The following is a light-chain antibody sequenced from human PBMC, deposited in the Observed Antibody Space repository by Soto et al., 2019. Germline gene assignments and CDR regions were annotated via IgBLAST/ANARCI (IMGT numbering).Light chain of an antibody. V-gene: IGKV1-27*01. J-gene: IGKJ3*01. CDR2: AAS. Sequence: DIQMTQSPSALSASVGDRVTITCRASQDIRKYLAWYQHKAGEVPKLLIHAASIVQSGVPSRFSGSGSGTDFTLTISSLQPEDVATYYCQRYFNVPRTFGPGTRVDIK. CDR1: QDIRKY. CDR3: QRYFNVPRT.